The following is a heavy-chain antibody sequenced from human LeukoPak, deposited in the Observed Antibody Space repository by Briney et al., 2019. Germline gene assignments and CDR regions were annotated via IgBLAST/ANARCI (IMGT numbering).Heavy chain of an antibody. CDR3: ARDFRSGYNI. Sequence: GGSLRLSCAASGFTFDDYAMHWVRQAPGKGLEWVSGISWNSGNIGYADSVKGRFTISRDNAKNTLYLQMNSLRAEDTALYYCARDFRSGYNIWGQGTMVTVSS. J-gene: IGHJ3*02. CDR1: GFTFDDYA. CDR2: ISWNSGNI. D-gene: IGHD3-3*01. V-gene: IGHV3-9*01.